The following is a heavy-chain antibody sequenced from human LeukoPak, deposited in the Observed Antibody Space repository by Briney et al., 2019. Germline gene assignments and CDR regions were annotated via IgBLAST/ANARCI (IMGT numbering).Heavy chain of an antibody. CDR2: AYYSGSA. J-gene: IGHJ4*02. CDR1: GGSVGSGTYY. CDR3: ARKPIINNAWYYFDY. Sequence: PSETLSLTCTVSGGSVGSGTYYWSWIRQSPGKGLEWIGNAYYSGSAYYNPSLKSRVTMSVDTSKNQFSLKLSSVTAADTAVYYCARKPIINNAWYYFDYWGQGTLVTVSS. V-gene: IGHV4-39*07. D-gene: IGHD1/OR15-1a*01.